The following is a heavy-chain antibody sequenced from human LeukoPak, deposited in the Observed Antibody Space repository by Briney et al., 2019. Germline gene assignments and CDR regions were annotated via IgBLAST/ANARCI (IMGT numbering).Heavy chain of an antibody. D-gene: IGHD4-17*01. V-gene: IGHV3-21*01. CDR3: ARDQVNDYGDDTEFDY. Sequence: GGSLRLSCAASGFTFSSYSMNWVRQAPGKGLELVSSISSSSSYIYYADSVKGRFTISRDNAKNSLYLQMNSLRAEDTAVYYCARDQVNDYGDDTEFDYWGQGTLVTVS. CDR1: GFTFSSYS. CDR2: ISSSSSYI. J-gene: IGHJ4*02.